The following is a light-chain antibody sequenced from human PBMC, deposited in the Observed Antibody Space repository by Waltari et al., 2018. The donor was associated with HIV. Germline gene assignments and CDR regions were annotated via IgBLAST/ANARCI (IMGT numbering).Light chain of an antibody. Sequence: QSVVTQPPSASGTPGQNISISCSADISNLGGNFVYWYQQRPGTAPRLLIYRNDQRPSWVPDRFSGSTSATSASLAISGLRSEDEADYHCSTWDNSLSHWVFGGGTKVTVL. CDR1: ISNLGGNF. CDR3: STWDNSLSHWV. J-gene: IGLJ3*02. CDR2: RND. V-gene: IGLV1-47*01.